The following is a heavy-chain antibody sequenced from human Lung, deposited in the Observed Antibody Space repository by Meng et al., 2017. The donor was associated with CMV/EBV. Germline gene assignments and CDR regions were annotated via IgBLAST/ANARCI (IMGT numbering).Heavy chain of an antibody. CDR1: GSTFSSYA. CDR2: IIPIFGTA. D-gene: IGHD4-17*01. V-gene: IGHV1-69*05. Sequence: SCRGSGSTFSSYAIGRVQQAPGQGLEWMGGIIPIFGTANYAQKFQGRVTITTDESTSTAYMELSSLRSEDTAVYYCARDLDYGPSYWGQGTLVTVSS. J-gene: IGHJ4*02. CDR3: ARDLDYGPSY.